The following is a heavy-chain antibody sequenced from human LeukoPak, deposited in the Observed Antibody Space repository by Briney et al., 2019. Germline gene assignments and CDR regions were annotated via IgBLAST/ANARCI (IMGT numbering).Heavy chain of an antibody. J-gene: IGHJ4*02. D-gene: IGHD4/OR15-4a*01. Sequence: GGSLRLSCAASGFTFSNYHMHWVRQAPGKGLEWVTLISYDGNNKYYADSGKGRFAISRDNSKTTLSLQMNSLRAEDTARYYCARDDYGFGNWGQGTLVTVSS. CDR1: GFTFSNYH. CDR3: ARDDYGFGN. CDR2: ISYDGNNK. V-gene: IGHV3-30*01.